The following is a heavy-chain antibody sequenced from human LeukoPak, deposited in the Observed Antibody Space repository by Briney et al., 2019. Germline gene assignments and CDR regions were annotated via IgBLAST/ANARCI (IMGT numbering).Heavy chain of an antibody. CDR3: AKWGSHYYGSGSYFDY. CDR2: ISGSGGST. V-gene: IGHV3-23*01. CDR1: GFTFSSYA. D-gene: IGHD3-10*01. Sequence: PGGSLRLSCAASGFTFSSYAMGWVRQAPGKGLEWVSAISGSGGSTYYADSVKGRFTISRDNSKNTLYLQMNSLRAEDTAVYYCAKWGSHYYGSGSYFDYWGQGTLVTVSS. J-gene: IGHJ4*02.